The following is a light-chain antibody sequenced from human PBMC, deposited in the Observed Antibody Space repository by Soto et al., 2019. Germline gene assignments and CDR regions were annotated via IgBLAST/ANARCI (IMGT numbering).Light chain of an antibody. V-gene: IGKV3-20*01. CDR2: STS. CDR3: QQYDSSPRT. Sequence: EIVLTQSPGTLSLSPGERATLSCRASQSVDSRFLAWYQQKPGQAPRLVLYSTSIKATGIPDRFSGSGSGTDFTLTISRLEAEDFAVYYCQQYDSSPRTFGQGTKVEF. CDR1: QSVDSRF. J-gene: IGKJ1*01.